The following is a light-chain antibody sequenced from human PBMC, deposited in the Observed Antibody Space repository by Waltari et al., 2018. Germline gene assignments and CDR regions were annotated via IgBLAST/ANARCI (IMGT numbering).Light chain of an antibody. Sequence: VLTQSSGTLSLSPGERATLSCSASQSVSSSYLAWSQQKPGQAPRLLIYGASSRATGNPDRCSGSRSGTDFTLTISTLEPKDFAVYYCQEYGSSTWTIGQGTKVEIK. CDR2: GAS. CDR3: QEYGSSTWT. CDR1: QSVSSSY. V-gene: IGKV3-20*01. J-gene: IGKJ1*01.